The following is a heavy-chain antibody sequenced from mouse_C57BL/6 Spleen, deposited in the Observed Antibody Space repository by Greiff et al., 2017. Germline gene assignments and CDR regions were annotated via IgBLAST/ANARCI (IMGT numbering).Heavy chain of an antibody. V-gene: IGHV1-81*01. Sequence: VKLMESGAELARPGASVKLSCKASGYTFTSYGISWVKQRTGQGLEWIGEIYPRSGNTYYNEKFKGKATLTADKSSSTAYMELRSLTSEDSAVYFCARGATVVEGWYFDVWGTGTTVTVSA. CDR2: IYPRSGNT. J-gene: IGHJ1*03. CDR1: GYTFTSYG. D-gene: IGHD1-1*01. CDR3: ARGATVVEGWYFDV.